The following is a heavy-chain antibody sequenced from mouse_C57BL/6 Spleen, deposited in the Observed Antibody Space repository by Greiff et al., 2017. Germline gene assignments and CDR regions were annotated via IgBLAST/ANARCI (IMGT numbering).Heavy chain of an antibody. V-gene: IGHV2-9-1*01. CDR3: ARSNWDVKYYFDY. CDR1: GFSLTSYA. J-gene: IGHJ2*01. Sequence: VKVVESGPGLVAPSQSLSITCTVSGFSLTSYAISWVRQPPGKGLEWLGVIWTGGGTNYNSALKSRLSISKDNSKSQVFLKMNSLQTDDTARYYCARSNWDVKYYFDYWGQGTTLTVSS. D-gene: IGHD4-1*01. CDR2: IWTGGGT.